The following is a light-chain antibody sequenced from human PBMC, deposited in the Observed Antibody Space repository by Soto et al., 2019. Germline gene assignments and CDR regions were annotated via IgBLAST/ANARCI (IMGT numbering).Light chain of an antibody. CDR3: SSYTSSSTLV. V-gene: IGLV2-14*01. CDR1: SSDVGGYSY. Sequence: QSALTQPASVSGSPGQSITISCTGTSSDVGGYSYVSWYQQHPGKAPKLMIYDVSNRPSGVSNRFSGSKSGNTASLTISGIQAEDEDDYYCSSYTSSSTLVFGGGTKLTVL. CDR2: DVS. J-gene: IGLJ2*01.